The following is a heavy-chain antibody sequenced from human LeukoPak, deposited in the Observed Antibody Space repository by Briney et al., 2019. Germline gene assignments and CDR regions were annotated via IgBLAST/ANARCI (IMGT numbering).Heavy chain of an antibody. V-gene: IGHV4-34*01. J-gene: IGHJ5*02. Sequence: KPSETLSLTRAVYGGSFSGSYWTWIRQPPGKGLEWIGEANHSGSSNYNPSLKSRVTISVDTSKNQFSLKLRSVTAADTAMYYCARSVLVAEFYPWGQGTLVAVSS. CDR1: GGSFSGSY. CDR2: ANHSGSS. D-gene: IGHD3-3*02. CDR3: ARSVLVAEFYP.